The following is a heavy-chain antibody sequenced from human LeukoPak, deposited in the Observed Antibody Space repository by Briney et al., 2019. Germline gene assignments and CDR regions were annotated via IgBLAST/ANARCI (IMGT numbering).Heavy chain of an antibody. Sequence: ASVTVSFKASGYTFTVYYIHWVRQAPGQGLEWMGWINPNSGGTNYVQKFQGRVTMTRDTSISTAYMELRRLRSDDTAVYYCARDLAASTSWSDMDVWGKGTTVTISS. CDR3: ARDLAASTSWSDMDV. CDR2: INPNSGGT. CDR1: GYTFTVYY. J-gene: IGHJ6*03. V-gene: IGHV1-2*02. D-gene: IGHD6-13*01.